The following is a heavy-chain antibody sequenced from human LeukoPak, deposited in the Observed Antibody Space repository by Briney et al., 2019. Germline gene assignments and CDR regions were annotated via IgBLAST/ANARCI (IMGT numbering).Heavy chain of an antibody. Sequence: GSLRLSCAASGFTSSSYAMSWVRQAPGKGLEWVSAISGSGGSTYYADSVKGRYTISRDNSKNTLYLQMNSLRAEDTAVYYCAKDGDGYSNPYYFDYWGQGTLVTVSS. V-gene: IGHV3-23*01. CDR3: AKDGDGYSNPYYFDY. CDR2: ISGSGGST. J-gene: IGHJ4*02. D-gene: IGHD6-13*01. CDR1: GFTSSSYA.